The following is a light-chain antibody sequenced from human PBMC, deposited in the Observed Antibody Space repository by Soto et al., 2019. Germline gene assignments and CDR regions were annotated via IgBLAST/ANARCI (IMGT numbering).Light chain of an antibody. CDR3: SSYTGSSTPRYV. Sequence: QSVLTQPASVSGSPGQSITISCTGTSSDVGGYNYVSWYQQHPGKAPKLMIYDVSNRPSGVSNRFSGSKSGNTASLTISGLQAEDEVDYYSSSYTGSSTPRYVFGPGTKVTVL. V-gene: IGLV2-14*01. CDR1: SSDVGGYNY. CDR2: DVS. J-gene: IGLJ1*01.